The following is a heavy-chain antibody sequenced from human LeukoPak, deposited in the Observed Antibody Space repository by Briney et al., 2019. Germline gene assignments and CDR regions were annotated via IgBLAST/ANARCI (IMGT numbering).Heavy chain of an antibody. V-gene: IGHV3-53*01. D-gene: IGHD5-12*01. J-gene: IGHJ4*02. CDR3: ARVDGVDY. CDR2: IYSGDST. Sequence: PGGSLRLSCAASGFTVSSNYMSWVRQAPGKGLEWVSVIYSGDSTYYADSVKGRFTIPRDNSKNTLYLQMNRLRAEDTAVYYCARVDGVDYWGQGTLVTVSS. CDR1: GFTVSSNY.